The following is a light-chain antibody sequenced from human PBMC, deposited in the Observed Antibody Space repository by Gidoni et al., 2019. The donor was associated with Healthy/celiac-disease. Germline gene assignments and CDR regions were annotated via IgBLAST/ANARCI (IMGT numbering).Light chain of an antibody. V-gene: IGKV1-39*01. Sequence: DIQMTKSPSSLSASVGDRVTITCRASQSISSYLNWYQQKPGKAPKLLIYAASSLQSGVPSRFSGSGSGTDFTLTISSLQPEDFATYYFQQSYSTPRSFGQGTKLEIK. J-gene: IGKJ2*04. CDR3: QQSYSTPRS. CDR1: QSISSY. CDR2: AAS.